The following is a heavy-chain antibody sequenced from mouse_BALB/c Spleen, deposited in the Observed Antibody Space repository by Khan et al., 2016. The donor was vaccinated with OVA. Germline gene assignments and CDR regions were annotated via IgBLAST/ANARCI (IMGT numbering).Heavy chain of an antibody. CDR1: GYSFTAYY. D-gene: IGHD2-12*01. CDR2: INPTNDNT. V-gene: IGHV1-26*01. CDR3: AREDDFFAY. J-gene: IGHJ3*01. Sequence: VQLKESGPDLVKTGASVKISCKASGYSFTAYYMNWVKLSHGKSLECIGRINPTNDNTNYNQKFKGKAILTVDTSSSTAYMELRSLTSEDSAVYFGAREDDFFAYWGQGTLVTVSA.